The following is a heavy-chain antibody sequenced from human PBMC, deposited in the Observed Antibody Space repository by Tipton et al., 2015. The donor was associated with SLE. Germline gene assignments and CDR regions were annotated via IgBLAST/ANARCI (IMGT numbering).Heavy chain of an antibody. CDR2: IYTSGST. CDR1: GGSISSYY. J-gene: IGHJ5*01. D-gene: IGHD3-10*01. V-gene: IGHV4-4*07. Sequence: TLSLTCTVSGGSISSYYWSWIRQPAGKGLEWIGRIYTSGSTNYNPSLKSRVTMSVDTSKNQFSLKLSSVTAADTAVYYCAREGMVQGGGNWFDSWGQGTLVTVSS. CDR3: AREGMVQGGGNWFDS.